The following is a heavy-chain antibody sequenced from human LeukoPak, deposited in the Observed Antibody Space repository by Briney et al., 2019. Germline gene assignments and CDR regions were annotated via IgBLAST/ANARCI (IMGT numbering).Heavy chain of an antibody. D-gene: IGHD6-13*01. V-gene: IGHV3-21*01. Sequence: SGGSLRLSCAASGFTFSSYSMNWVRQAPGKGLEWVSSISSSSSYIYYADSVKGRFTISRDNAKNSLYLQMNSLRAEDTAVYYCARGLAADPYWFDPWGQGTLVTVSS. J-gene: IGHJ5*02. CDR3: ARGLAADPYWFDP. CDR1: GFTFSSYS. CDR2: ISSSSSYI.